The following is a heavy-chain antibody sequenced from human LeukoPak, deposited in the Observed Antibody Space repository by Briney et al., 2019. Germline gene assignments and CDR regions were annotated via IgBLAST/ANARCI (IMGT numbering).Heavy chain of an antibody. V-gene: IGHV4-59*01. J-gene: IGHJ6*03. CDR3: ARGPRGYCSSTSCRSTEYYYYMDV. CDR1: GRYISSYY. CDR2: PHYSGRT. D-gene: IGHD2-2*01. Sequence: SETLSLTRTVSGRYISSYYRSWIRQPPRQEQAWIGSPHYSGRTNINPSLKSRVTISVDTSKNQFSLKLGSVTAADTAVYYCARGPRGYCSSTSCRSTEYYYYMDVWGKGTTVTVSS.